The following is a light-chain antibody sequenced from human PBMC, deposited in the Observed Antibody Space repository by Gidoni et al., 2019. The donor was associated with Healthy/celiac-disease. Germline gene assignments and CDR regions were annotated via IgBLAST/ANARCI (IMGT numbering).Light chain of an antibody. Sequence: DSQMTQSPSSLSASVGDRVTITCRASPSISSYLNLSQQKPGKAPKLRIHAAASLQSGGPSRFSGSGAGTDFTLTISSLQPEDFATYYCQQSYSSTGYTFGQGTKLEIK. CDR3: QQSYSSTGYT. V-gene: IGKV1-39*01. J-gene: IGKJ2*01. CDR1: PSISSY. CDR2: AAA.